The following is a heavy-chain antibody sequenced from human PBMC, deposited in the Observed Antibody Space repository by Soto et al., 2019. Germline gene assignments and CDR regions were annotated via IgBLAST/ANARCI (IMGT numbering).Heavy chain of an antibody. Sequence: SETLSLTCTVSVGSISSGGYYWSWIRQHPGKGLEWIGYIYYSGSTYYNPSLKSRVTISVDTSKNQFSLKLSSVTAADTAVYYCARENPRSIAARLADVWGQGTTVTVSS. D-gene: IGHD6-6*01. CDR3: ARENPRSIAARLADV. CDR1: VGSISSGGYY. J-gene: IGHJ6*02. V-gene: IGHV4-31*03. CDR2: IYYSGST.